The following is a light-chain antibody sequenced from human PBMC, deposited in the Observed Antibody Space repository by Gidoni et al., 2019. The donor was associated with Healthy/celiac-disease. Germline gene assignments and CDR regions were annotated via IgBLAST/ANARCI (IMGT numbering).Light chain of an antibody. Sequence: EIVMTQSPATLSVSPGERATLSCRASQSVSSNLAWYQQKPGQAPRLLIYGASTRATGIPARFSGSGSGTKFTLTISSLQSEDFAVYYCQQYNNWPPHTFXPXTKVDIK. CDR1: QSVSSN. CDR3: QQYNNWPPHT. J-gene: IGKJ3*01. V-gene: IGKV3-15*01. CDR2: GAS.